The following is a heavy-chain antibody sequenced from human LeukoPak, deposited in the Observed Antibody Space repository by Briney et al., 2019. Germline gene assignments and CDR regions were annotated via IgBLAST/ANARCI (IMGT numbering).Heavy chain of an antibody. D-gene: IGHD2-2*01. CDR1: GGTFSSYT. V-gene: IGHV1-69*16. CDR3: ARGRYCSSTSCPVDY. J-gene: IGHJ4*02. Sequence: SVKVSCKASGGTFSSYTISWVRQAPGQGLEWMGRIIPILGTANYAQKFQGRVTTTTDESTSTAYMELSSLRSEDTAVYYCARGRYCSSTSCPVDYWGQGTLVTVSS. CDR2: IIPILGTA.